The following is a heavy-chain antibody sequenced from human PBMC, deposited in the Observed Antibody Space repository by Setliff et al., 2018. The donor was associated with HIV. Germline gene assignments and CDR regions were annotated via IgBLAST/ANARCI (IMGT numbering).Heavy chain of an antibody. V-gene: IGHV4-4*07. Sequence: LSLTCTVSGDSIGDYYWNWIQQPAGKGLEWIGRVYASAYSNYNPSLKSRVTMSVDTSQNQFSLKLRSVNAADTAVYYCARDWVTRSNYYGSGSPWYFDFWGRGILVTVSS. CDR3: ARDWVTRSNYYGSGSPWYFDF. CDR2: VYASAYS. CDR1: GDSIGDYY. J-gene: IGHJ2*01. D-gene: IGHD3-10*01.